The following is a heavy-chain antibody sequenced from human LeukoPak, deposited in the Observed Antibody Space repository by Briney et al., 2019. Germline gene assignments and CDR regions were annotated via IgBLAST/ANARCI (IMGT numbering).Heavy chain of an antibody. V-gene: IGHV4-4*02. J-gene: IGHJ4*02. CDR3: AREGGPYRPLDY. Sequence: SGTLSLTCGVSGGSITSTNYWTWVRPPPGKGLEWIGEVNLQGSTNYNPSLMGRVAISVDMSENHISLQLTSVIAADTAVYYCAREGGPYRPLDYSGQGTLVTVSS. CDR2: VNLQGST. CDR1: GGSITSTNY.